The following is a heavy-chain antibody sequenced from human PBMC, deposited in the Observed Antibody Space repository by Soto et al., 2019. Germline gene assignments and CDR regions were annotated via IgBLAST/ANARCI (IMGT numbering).Heavy chain of an antibody. Sequence: PGGSLRLSCAVSGITVSTNYMSWVRQAPGKGLEWVSIIYSDGTTFYADSVEGRFTISRDNSENTLFLQMNSLRAEDTAIYYCTTAPTITTIFDSWGQGTLVTVSS. CDR3: TTAPTITTIFDS. CDR2: IYSDGTT. V-gene: IGHV3-53*01. D-gene: IGHD4-4*01. J-gene: IGHJ4*02. CDR1: GITVSTNY.